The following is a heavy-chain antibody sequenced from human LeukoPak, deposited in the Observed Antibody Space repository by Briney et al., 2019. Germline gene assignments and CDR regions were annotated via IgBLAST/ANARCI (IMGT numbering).Heavy chain of an antibody. CDR2: ISYDGSNK. CDR1: GFTFSSYG. Sequence: GGSLRLSCAASGFTFSSYGMHWVRQAPGKGLEWVAVISYDGSNKYYADSVKGRFTISRDNSKNTLYLQMNSLRAEDTAVYYCAKEISMGYVLRYFDWLSDGDYWGQGTLVTVSS. J-gene: IGHJ4*02. CDR3: AKEISMGYVLRYFDWLSDGDY. D-gene: IGHD3-9*01. V-gene: IGHV3-30*18.